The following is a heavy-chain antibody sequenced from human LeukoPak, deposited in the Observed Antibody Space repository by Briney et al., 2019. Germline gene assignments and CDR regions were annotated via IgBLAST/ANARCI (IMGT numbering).Heavy chain of an antibody. CDR1: GGSLRGYY. Sequence: PSETLSLICAVYGGSLRGYYWSWIRQPRGKGLEWIGEINHSGSTNYNPSLKSRVTISVDTSKNQFSLKLSSVTAADTAVYYCARSRHNDYVWGSYRYTLYFDYWGQGTLVTVSS. CDR2: INHSGST. CDR3: ARSRHNDYVWGSYRYTLYFDY. V-gene: IGHV4-34*01. D-gene: IGHD3-16*02. J-gene: IGHJ4*02.